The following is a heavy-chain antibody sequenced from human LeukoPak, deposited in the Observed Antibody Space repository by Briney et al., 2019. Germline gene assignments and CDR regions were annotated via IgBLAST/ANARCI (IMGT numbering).Heavy chain of an antibody. CDR2: INPNSGGT. J-gene: IGHJ4*02. CDR3: AIYERSGYAGY. CDR1: GYTFTGYY. V-gene: IGHV1-2*06. Sequence: ASVKVSCKASGYTFTGYYMHWVRQAPGQGLEWMGRINPNSGGTNYAQKFQGRVTITRDTSISTAYMELSRPRSDDTAVYYCAIYERSGYAGYWGQGTLVTVSS. D-gene: IGHD3-22*01.